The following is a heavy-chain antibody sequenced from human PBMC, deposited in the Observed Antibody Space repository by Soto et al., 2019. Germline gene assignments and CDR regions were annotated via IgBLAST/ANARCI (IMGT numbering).Heavy chain of an antibody. V-gene: IGHV1-8*01. J-gene: IGHJ6*02. CDR2: MNPNSGNT. CDR3: ARGVAAADGMDV. CDR1: GYTFTSYD. D-gene: IGHD6-13*01. Sequence: GASVKVSCKXSGYTFTSYDINWVRQATGQGLEWMGWMNPNSGNTGYAQKFQGRVTMTRNTSISTACMELSSLRSEDTAVYYCARGVAAADGMDVWGQGTTVTVSS.